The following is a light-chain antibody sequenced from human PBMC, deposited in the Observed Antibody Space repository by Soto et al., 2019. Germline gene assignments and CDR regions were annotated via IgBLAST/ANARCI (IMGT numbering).Light chain of an antibody. CDR3: QQRSTPLT. Sequence: EIVLTQSPATLSLSPGERATLSCRASQSVSSYLAWYQQKPGQGSRLLIYDGSSRATGLPARFSGSGSGTDFTPTISSLEPEDFAVYYCQQRSTPLTFGGGTKVEIK. CDR1: QSVSSY. V-gene: IGKV3-11*01. J-gene: IGKJ4*01. CDR2: DGS.